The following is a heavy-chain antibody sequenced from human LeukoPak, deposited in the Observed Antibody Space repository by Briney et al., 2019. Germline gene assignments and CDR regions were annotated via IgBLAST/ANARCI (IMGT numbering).Heavy chain of an antibody. CDR3: AKSTYYYDTFVNAFDL. V-gene: IGHV4-4*02. J-gene: IGHJ3*01. CDR1: GGSISSSNW. CDR2: IYYGGST. Sequence: PSETLSLTCAVSGGSISSSNWWSWVRQPPGKGLEWIGSIYYGGSTYYNASLRSRVTTSVDTSKNQFSLKLSSVTAADTAVYYCAKSTYYYDTFVNAFDLWGQGTVVTVSS. D-gene: IGHD3-22*01.